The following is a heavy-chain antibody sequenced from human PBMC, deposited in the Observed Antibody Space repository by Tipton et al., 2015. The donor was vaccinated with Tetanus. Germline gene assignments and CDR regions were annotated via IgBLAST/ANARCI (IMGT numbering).Heavy chain of an antibody. CDR2: IYPSGCST. CDR3: AGSYSIPYYCDT. D-gene: IGHD1-26*01. CDR1: GDTFTSHY. Sequence: QSGPEVKKPGASVKVSCKASGDTFTSHYIHWVRQAPGQGLEWMGVIYPSGCSTSYSQRFQGRVTMTTEASTSTAYMELRSLRSDGTAGYFCAGSYSIPYYCDTGGQGPRVFVSS. V-gene: IGHV1-46*01. J-gene: IGHJ4*02.